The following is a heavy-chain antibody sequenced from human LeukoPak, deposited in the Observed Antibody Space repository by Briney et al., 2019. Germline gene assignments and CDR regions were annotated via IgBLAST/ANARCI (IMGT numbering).Heavy chain of an antibody. J-gene: IGHJ3*02. CDR1: GFTFSSYS. V-gene: IGHV3-21*01. Sequence: GGSLRLSCAASGFTFSSYSMNWVRQPPGKGLEWVSSISSSSSYIYYADSVKGRFTISRDNAKNSLYLQMNSLRAEDTAVYYCAREISVAGLPIWGQGTMVTVSS. CDR3: AREISVAGLPI. CDR2: ISSSSSYI. D-gene: IGHD6-19*01.